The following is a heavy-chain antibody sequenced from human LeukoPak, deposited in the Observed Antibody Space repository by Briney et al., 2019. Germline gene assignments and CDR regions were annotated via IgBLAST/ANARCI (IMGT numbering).Heavy chain of an antibody. D-gene: IGHD3/OR15-3a*01. CDR1: GFIVSSIY. J-gene: IGHJ4*02. V-gene: IGHV3-53*01. CDR2: IYGGGGT. CDR3: ATPRGLRYYFDY. Sequence: GGSLRLSCAASGFIVSSIYMSWVRQAPGKGLEWVSVIYGGGGTYYADSVKGRFTISRDNAKNSLYLQMNSLRAEDTAVYYCATPRGLRYYFDYWGQGTLVTVSS.